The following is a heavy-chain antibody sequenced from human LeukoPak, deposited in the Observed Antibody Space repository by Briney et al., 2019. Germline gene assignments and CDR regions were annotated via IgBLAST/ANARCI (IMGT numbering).Heavy chain of an antibody. D-gene: IGHD2-15*01. CDR2: ISSSSGYI. CDR3: ARDSSGGSNDAFDI. J-gene: IGHJ3*02. Sequence: PGGSLRLSCAASGLTFSSYSMNWVRQAPGKGLEWVSSISSSSGYIYYADSVKGRFTISRDNAKNSLYLQMNSLRAEDTAVYYCARDSSGGSNDAFDIWGQGTMVTVSS. CDR1: GLTFSSYS. V-gene: IGHV3-21*01.